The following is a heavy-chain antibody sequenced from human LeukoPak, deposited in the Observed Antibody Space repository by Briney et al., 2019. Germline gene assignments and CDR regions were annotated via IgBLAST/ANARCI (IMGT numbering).Heavy chain of an antibody. V-gene: IGHV3-23*01. Sequence: GGSLRLSCGASGFTFSNHAMGWVRQAPGQGLDCVSTISGGGGTTYYADSVKGRFTVSRDNSKNTLYLQMNSLRAEDTAVYYCAIDIVVVPAAPLRDIWGQGTMVTVSS. J-gene: IGHJ3*02. CDR2: ISGGGGTT. D-gene: IGHD2-2*01. CDR1: GFTFSNHA. CDR3: AIDIVVVPAAPLRDI.